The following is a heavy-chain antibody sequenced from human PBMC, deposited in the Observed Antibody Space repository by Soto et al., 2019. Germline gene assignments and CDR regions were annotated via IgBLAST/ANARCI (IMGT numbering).Heavy chain of an antibody. Sequence: TQALTCPLSASSISSGCNYCSWLLQHPGKGLEWIGYIDYCVTTYYNPSLKTRVTISVDTSKNQLSLKLSSVTAGSTAVYYCARERVVVPAVLNWFDPWGQGPLVTVS. CDR2: IDYCVTT. V-gene: IGHV4-31*03. J-gene: IGHJ5*02. CDR3: ARERVVVPAVLNWFDP. D-gene: IGHD2-2*01. CDR1: ASSISSGCNY.